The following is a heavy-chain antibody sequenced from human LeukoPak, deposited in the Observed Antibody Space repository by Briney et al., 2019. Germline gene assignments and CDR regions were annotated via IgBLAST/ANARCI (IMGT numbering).Heavy chain of an antibody. CDR1: GGTFSSSA. Sequence: SVKVSCRTSGGTFSSSAITWVRQAPGQGLEWMGRIIPVLNITSYAQKFQGRVTITADTSTSTVYMELSSLRSEETAVYYCARDQGLTAPPPYGLDVWGQGTTVIVSS. D-gene: IGHD4/OR15-4a*01. CDR3: ARDQGLTAPPPYGLDV. J-gene: IGHJ6*02. CDR2: IIPVLNIT. V-gene: IGHV1-69*04.